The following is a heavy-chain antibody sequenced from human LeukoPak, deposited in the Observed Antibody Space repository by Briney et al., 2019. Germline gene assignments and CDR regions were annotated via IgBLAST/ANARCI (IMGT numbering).Heavy chain of an antibody. V-gene: IGHV3-9*01. J-gene: IGHJ6*03. Sequence: PGGSLRLSCAASGFTFDDYAMHWVRQAPGKGLEWVSGISWNSGSIGYADSVKGRFTISRDNAKNSLYLQMNSLRAEDTAVYYCARDCLSITMIEALYYYYMDVWGKGTTVTISS. CDR3: ARDCLSITMIEALYYYYMDV. D-gene: IGHD3-22*01. CDR2: ISWNSGSI. CDR1: GFTFDDYA.